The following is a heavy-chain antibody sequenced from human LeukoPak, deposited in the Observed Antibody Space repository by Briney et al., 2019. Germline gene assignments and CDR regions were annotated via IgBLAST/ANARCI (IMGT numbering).Heavy chain of an antibody. D-gene: IGHD3-10*01. J-gene: IGHJ4*02. V-gene: IGHV1-69*04. CDR3: AIGEDFDS. CDR2: IIPSIGLT. CDR1: GYTFTSYG. Sequence: SVKVSCKASGYTFTSYGISWVRQAPGQGLDWMGRIIPSIGLTTYAQKFQARVAISAETSTGTTYMELSSLRSEDTALYYCAIGEDFDSWGQGTLVTVSS.